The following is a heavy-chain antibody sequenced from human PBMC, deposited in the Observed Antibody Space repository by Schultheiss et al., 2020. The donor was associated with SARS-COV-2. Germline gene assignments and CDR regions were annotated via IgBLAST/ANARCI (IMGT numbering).Heavy chain of an antibody. D-gene: IGHD6-6*01. CDR1: GFTFDDYA. Sequence: GGSLRLSCAASGFTFDDYAMHWVRQAPGKGLEWVSGISWNSGSIGYADSVKGRFTISRDNAKNSLYLQMNSLRAEDTALYYCAKGLPTARPPGFDYWGQGTLVTVSS. CDR2: ISWNSGSI. CDR3: AKGLPTARPPGFDY. V-gene: IGHV3-9*01. J-gene: IGHJ4*02.